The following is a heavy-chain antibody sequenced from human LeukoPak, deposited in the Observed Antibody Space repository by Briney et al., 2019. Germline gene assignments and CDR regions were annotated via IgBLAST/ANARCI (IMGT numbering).Heavy chain of an antibody. CDR2: ISAYNGNT. D-gene: IGHD3-9*01. CDR3: ARGEILRYFDWLNFFDY. J-gene: IGHJ4*02. Sequence: ASVKVSCKASGYTFASYGISWVRQAPGQGLEWMGWISAYNGNTNYAQKFQGRVTMTRDTSISTAYMELSRLRSDDTAVYYCARGEILRYFDWLNFFDYWGQGTLVTVSS. CDR1: GYTFASYG. V-gene: IGHV1-18*01.